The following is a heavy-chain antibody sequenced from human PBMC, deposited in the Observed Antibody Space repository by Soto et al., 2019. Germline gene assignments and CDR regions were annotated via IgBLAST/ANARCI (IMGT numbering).Heavy chain of an antibody. V-gene: IGHV4-39*01. D-gene: IGHD6-13*01. J-gene: IGHJ5*02. CDR2: IYYSGST. Sequence: PSETLSLTCTVSGGSISSSSYYWGWIRQPPGKGLEWIGSIYYSGSTYYNPSLKSRVTISVDTSKNQFSLKLSSVTAADTAVYYCARRRSSSWYDQPTNWFDPWGQGTLVTVSS. CDR3: ARRRSSSWYDQPTNWFDP. CDR1: GGSISSSSYY.